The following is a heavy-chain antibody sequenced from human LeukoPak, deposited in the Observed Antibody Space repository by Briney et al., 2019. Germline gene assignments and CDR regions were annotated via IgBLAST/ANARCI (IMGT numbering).Heavy chain of an antibody. CDR2: ISSSGGST. D-gene: IGHD5-24*01. CDR1: GFTLSSYA. V-gene: IGHV3-23*01. J-gene: IGHJ4*02. Sequence: PGGSLRLSCAASGFTLSSYAMSWVRQAPGKGLEWVSGISSSGGSTYYADSVKGRFTISRDNSKNTLYLQMNSLRAEDTAVYYCAKGRDGYNADFDYWGQGTLVTVSS. CDR3: AKGRDGYNADFDY.